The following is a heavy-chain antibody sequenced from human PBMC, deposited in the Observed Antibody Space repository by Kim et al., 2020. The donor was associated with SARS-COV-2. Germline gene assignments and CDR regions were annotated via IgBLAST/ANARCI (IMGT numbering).Heavy chain of an antibody. CDR1: GYTFTSYA. CDR3: ANVYSSSPLLSSRDAFDI. Sequence: ASVKVSCKASGYTFTSYAMHWVRQAPGQRLEWMGWINAGNGNTKYSQKFQGRVTITRDTSASTAYMELSSLRCEDTAVYYCANVYSSSPLLSSRDAFDIWGQGTMVTVSS. J-gene: IGHJ3*02. D-gene: IGHD6-13*01. V-gene: IGHV1-3*01. CDR2: INAGNGNT.